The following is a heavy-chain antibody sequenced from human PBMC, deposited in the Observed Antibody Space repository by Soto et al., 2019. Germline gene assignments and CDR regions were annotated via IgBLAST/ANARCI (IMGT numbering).Heavy chain of an antibody. CDR3: ARGRKGYCTNGVCYTTRYYYYYMDV. J-gene: IGHJ6*03. V-gene: IGHV4-34*01. Sequence: QVQLQQWGAGLLKPSETLSLTCAVYGGSFSGYYWSWIRQPPGKGLEWIGEINHSGSTNYNPSLKRRVTISVDTSKNQFSLKLSSVTAADTAVYYCARGRKGYCTNGVCYTTRYYYYYMDVWGKGTTVTVSS. CDR1: GGSFSGYY. CDR2: INHSGST. D-gene: IGHD2-8*01.